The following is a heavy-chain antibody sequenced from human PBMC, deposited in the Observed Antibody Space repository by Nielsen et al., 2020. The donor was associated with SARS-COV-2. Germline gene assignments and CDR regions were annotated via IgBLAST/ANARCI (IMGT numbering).Heavy chain of an antibody. Sequence: SETLSLTCAVYGGSFSGYYWSWIRQPPGKGLEWIGEINHSGSTNYNPSLKSRVTISVDTSKNQFSLKLSSVTAADTAVYYCARAVAGWGYYYYGMDVWGQGTTVTVSS. CDR1: GGSFSGYY. D-gene: IGHD6-19*01. V-gene: IGHV4-34*01. CDR3: ARAVAGWGYYYYGMDV. J-gene: IGHJ6*02. CDR2: INHSGST.